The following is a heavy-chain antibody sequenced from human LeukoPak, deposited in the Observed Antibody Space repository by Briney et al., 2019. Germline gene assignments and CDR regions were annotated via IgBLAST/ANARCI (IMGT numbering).Heavy chain of an antibody. CDR2: ISSSSSYI. CDR1: GFTFSSYS. V-gene: IGHV3-21*01. J-gene: IGHJ4*02. CDR3: ARDRGTGYGDYGTFDY. D-gene: IGHD4-17*01. Sequence: PGGSLRLSCAASGFTFSSYSMNWVRQAPGKGPEWVSSISSSSSYIYYADSVKGRFTISRDNAKNSLYLQMNSLRAEDTAVYYCARDRGTGYGDYGTFDYWGQGALVTVSS.